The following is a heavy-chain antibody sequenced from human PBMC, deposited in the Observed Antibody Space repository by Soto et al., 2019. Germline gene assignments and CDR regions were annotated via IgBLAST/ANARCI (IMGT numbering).Heavy chain of an antibody. Sequence: SDTLSLTCTVSGGSINNYYWSWIRQPPGKGLEWIGYIYYSGSTNYKPSLKSRVTISVDTSKNQFSLKLSSVTAADTDVYYCARRYGGNFDYWGQGTRVTVSS. CDR1: GGSINNYY. J-gene: IGHJ4*02. V-gene: IGHV4-59*01. CDR2: IYYSGST. CDR3: ARRYGGNFDY. D-gene: IGHD3-16*01.